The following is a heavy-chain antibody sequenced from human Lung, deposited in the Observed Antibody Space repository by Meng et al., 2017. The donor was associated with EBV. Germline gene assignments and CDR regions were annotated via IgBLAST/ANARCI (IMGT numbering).Heavy chain of an antibody. CDR3: ANAGRFGESLGDY. D-gene: IGHD3-10*01. CDR1: GGSVFSGGYY. CDR2: IYYTGSS. Sequence: VLLHESGPGLVSPSHTLSLRGTVSGGSVFSGGYYWRWIRQQPGKGLEWIGYIYYTGSSFYHPSLKSRVTISVDTSKNQFSLNLSSVTAADTAVYYCANAGRFGESLGDYWGQGILVTVSS. V-gene: IGHV4-31*03. J-gene: IGHJ4*02.